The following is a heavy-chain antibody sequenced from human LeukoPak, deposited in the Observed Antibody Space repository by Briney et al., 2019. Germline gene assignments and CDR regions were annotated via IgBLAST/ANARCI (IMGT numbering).Heavy chain of an antibody. V-gene: IGHV4-4*02. J-gene: IGHJ5*02. CDR3: ARGGVMSSSWTNWFDP. CDR2: INHSGST. CDR1: GGSISSSNW. Sequence: PSETLSLTCAVSGGSISSSNWWSWVRQPPGKGLEWIGEINHSGSTNYNPSLKSRVTISVDTSKNQFSLKLSSVSAADTAVYYCARGGVMSSSWTNWFDPWGQGTLVTVSS. D-gene: IGHD6-13*01.